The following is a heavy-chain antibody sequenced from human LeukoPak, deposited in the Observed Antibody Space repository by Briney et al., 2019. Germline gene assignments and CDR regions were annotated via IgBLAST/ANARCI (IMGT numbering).Heavy chain of an antibody. J-gene: IGHJ4*02. Sequence: PSETLSLTCAVFGGYFSSYYWSWIRQPPGKGLEWIGEINHSGYTSYNPSLKSRVTLSVDTSKHQFSLKLTSVTAADTAVYHCARCCLQRDGDNGGGDYWGQGTLVTVSS. CDR2: INHSGYT. CDR1: GGYFSSYY. V-gene: IGHV4-34*01. CDR3: ARCCLQRDGDNGGGDY. D-gene: IGHD4-17*01.